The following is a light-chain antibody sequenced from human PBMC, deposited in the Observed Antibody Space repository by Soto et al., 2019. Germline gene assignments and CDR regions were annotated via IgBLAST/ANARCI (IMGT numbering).Light chain of an antibody. CDR3: QQYNDWHPLT. V-gene: IGKV3-15*01. CDR1: QSVGSN. CDR2: GAS. Sequence: ETVMTQSPATLSVSPGERSTLSCRASQSVGSNLAWYQQKPVQAPRLLXYGASTRATGIPARFSGSGSGTEFTLTISSLQYEDFAAYSCQQYNDWHPLTFGGGTRLEIK. J-gene: IGKJ5*01.